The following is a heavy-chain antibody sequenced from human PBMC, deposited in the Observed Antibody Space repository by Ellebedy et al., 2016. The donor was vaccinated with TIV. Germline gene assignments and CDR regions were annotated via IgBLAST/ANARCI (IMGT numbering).Heavy chain of an antibody. CDR2: LYYSGRT. CDR3: ARHPLEWLVGPMYSDY. D-gene: IGHD6-19*01. J-gene: IGHJ4*02. V-gene: IGHV4-59*08. CDR1: GGSINNYY. Sequence: MPSETLSLTCTVSGGSINNYYWSWIWQPQGQGLEWIGYLYYSGRTNYNHSLKSRVTISVDTSKNQFSLKVSSVTDADTAVYYCARHPLEWLVGPMYSDYWGQGTLVTVSS.